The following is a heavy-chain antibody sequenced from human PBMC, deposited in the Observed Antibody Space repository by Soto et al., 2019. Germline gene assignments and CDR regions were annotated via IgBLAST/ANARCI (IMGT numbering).Heavy chain of an antibody. V-gene: IGHV4-59*01. CDR1: GGSISSYY. D-gene: IGHD4-4*01. Sequence: SETLSLTCTVSGGSISSYYWSWIRQPPGKGLEWIGYIYYSGSTNYNPSLKSRVTISVDTSKNQFSLKLSSVTAADTAVYYCARNGPTGSWDPWGQGTLVTVSS. J-gene: IGHJ5*02. CDR2: IYYSGST. CDR3: ARNGPTGSWDP.